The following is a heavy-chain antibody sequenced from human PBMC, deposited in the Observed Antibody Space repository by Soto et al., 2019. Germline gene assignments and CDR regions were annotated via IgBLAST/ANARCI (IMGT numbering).Heavy chain of an antibody. CDR2: ISSNGGST. CDR3: ARGAGYYFDY. D-gene: IGHD3-16*01. Sequence: EVQLVESGGGLVQPGGSLRLSCAASGFTFSSYAMHWVRQAPGKGLEYVSAISSNGGSTGYANSVKGRFTISRYNSKNTLYLQMGSLRAEDMAVYYCARGAGYYFDYWGQGTLVTVSS. J-gene: IGHJ4*02. V-gene: IGHV3-64*01. CDR1: GFTFSSYA.